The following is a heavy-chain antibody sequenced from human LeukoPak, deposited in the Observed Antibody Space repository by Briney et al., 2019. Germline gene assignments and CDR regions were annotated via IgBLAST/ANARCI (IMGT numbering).Heavy chain of an antibody. CDR2: ISSSTSTI. J-gene: IGHJ4*02. V-gene: IGHV3-48*02. D-gene: IGHD2-15*01. CDR3: ARAYCGGGFCYSGFDF. CDR1: GFTFSTYS. Sequence: GGSLRLSCAASGFTFSTYSMNWVRQAPGKGLEWVSYISSSTSTIYYADSVKGRFTISRDNAKNSLYLQMNSLRDEDTAVYYCARAYCGGGFCYSGFDFWGQGSLVTVSS.